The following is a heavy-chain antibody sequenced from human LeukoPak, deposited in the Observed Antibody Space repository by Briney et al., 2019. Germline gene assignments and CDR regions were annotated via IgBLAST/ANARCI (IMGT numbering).Heavy chain of an antibody. CDR3: ARAVGATTVLVPKRVLGFGNFDY. CDR1: GYTFTGYY. D-gene: IGHD1-26*01. J-gene: IGHJ4*02. V-gene: IGHV1-2*04. CDR2: INPNIGGT. Sequence: ASVKVSCKASGYTFTGYYMHWVRQAPGQGLEWMGWINPNIGGTNYAQKFQGWVTMTRDTSISTAYMELSRLRSDDTAAYYCARAVGATTVLVPKRVLGFGNFDYWGQGTLVTVSS.